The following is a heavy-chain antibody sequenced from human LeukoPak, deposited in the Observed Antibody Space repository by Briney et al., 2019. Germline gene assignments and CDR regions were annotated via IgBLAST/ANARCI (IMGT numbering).Heavy chain of an antibody. V-gene: IGHV1-2*06. J-gene: IGHJ4*02. D-gene: IGHD1-20*01. CDR2: INPNSGGT. CDR3: ARKGRVTGTFDY. CDR1: GYTFTGYY. Sequence: GASVKVSCKASGYTFTGYYMHWVRQAPGQGPEWMGRINPNSGGTNYAQKFQGRVTITRDTSISTAYMELSRLRSDDTAVYYCARKGRVTGTFDYWGQGTLVTVSS.